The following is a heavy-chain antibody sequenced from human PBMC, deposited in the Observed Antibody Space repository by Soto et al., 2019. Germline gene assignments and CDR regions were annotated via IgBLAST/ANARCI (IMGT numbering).Heavy chain of an antibody. CDR2: ISYDGSNK. CDR1: GYTFSSYG. Sequence: VGSLRLSCAASGYTFSSYGMHWVRQAPGKGLEWVAVISYDGSNKYYADSVKGRFTISRDNSKNTLYLQMNSLRAEDTAVYYCANNYCSGGSCHDAFDIWGQRTMVTVSS. D-gene: IGHD2-15*01. J-gene: IGHJ3*02. V-gene: IGHV3-30*18. CDR3: ANNYCSGGSCHDAFDI.